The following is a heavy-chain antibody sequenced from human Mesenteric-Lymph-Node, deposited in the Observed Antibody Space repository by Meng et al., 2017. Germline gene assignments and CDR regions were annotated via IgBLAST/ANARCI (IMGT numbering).Heavy chain of an antibody. CDR3: ARDSPGGYGYFDS. CDR2: IHYSGTT. V-gene: IGHV4-30-4*01. CDR1: DGFTTSDDYY. J-gene: IGHJ4*02. D-gene: IGHD5-12*01. Sequence: QVHLQESGPGLAKPSQTLSPTCTVSDGFTTSDDYYWSWIRQPPGKGLEWIGYIHYSGTTYYNPSLKSRIAISLDTSKNQFSLNLNSVTAADAAVYYCARDSPGGYGYFDSWGQGTLVTVSS.